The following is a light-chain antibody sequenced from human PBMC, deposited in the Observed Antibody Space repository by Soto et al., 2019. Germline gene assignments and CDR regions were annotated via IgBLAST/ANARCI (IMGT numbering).Light chain of an antibody. CDR3: QQYNSFWT. CDR2: DAS. J-gene: IGKJ1*01. Sequence: DIQMTQSTSTLSASVGDRVTITCRASQSISNWLAWYQQKPGKAPKLLIYDASYLERGVPSRFSGSGSGTEFTLTNSSLQPDDLATYYCQQYNSFWTFGQGTKVEI. CDR1: QSISNW. V-gene: IGKV1-5*01.